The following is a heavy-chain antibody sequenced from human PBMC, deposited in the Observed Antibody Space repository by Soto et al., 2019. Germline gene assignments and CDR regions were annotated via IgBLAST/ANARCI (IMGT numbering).Heavy chain of an antibody. CDR1: GFSLSNARMG. J-gene: IGHJ6*02. D-gene: IGHD6-13*01. V-gene: IGHV2-26*01. CDR2: IFSNDEK. Sequence: GSGPTLVNPTETLTLTCTVSGFSLSNARMGVSWIRQPPGKALEWLAHIFSNDEKSYSTSLKSRLTISKDTSKSQVVLTMTNMDPVDTATYYCARHGHEEQQLVPNIYYYYGMDVWGQGTTVTVSS. CDR3: ARHGHEEQQLVPNIYYYYGMDV.